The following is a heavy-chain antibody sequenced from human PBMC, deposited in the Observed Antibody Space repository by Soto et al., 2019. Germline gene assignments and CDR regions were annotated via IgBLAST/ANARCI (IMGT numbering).Heavy chain of an antibody. J-gene: IGHJ5*02. V-gene: IGHV1-8*01. D-gene: IGHD2-15*01. Sequence: QVHLVQSGAEVKKPGASVKVSCKASGYNFIDYDINWVRQSTGQGLEWMGWMTPNSGNTGYAQKFQGRVTVTRDTSIGAAYMELSSLKSEDTAVYYCARNPYGRGLFDPWGQGTLVTVSS. CDR1: GYNFIDYD. CDR3: ARNPYGRGLFDP. CDR2: MTPNSGNT.